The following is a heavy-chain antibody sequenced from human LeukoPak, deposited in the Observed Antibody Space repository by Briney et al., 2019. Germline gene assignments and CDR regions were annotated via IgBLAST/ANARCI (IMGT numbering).Heavy chain of an antibody. Sequence: SETLSVTCTVSGGSISSSSYYWGWIRQPPGKGLEWIGSSYYSGSTYYNPSLKSRVTISVDTSKNQFSLKLSSVTAADTAVYYCARRGDGYNYVGDYWGQGTLVTVSS. J-gene: IGHJ4*02. D-gene: IGHD5-24*01. CDR1: GGSISSSSYY. CDR3: ARRGDGYNYVGDY. V-gene: IGHV4-39*01. CDR2: SYYSGST.